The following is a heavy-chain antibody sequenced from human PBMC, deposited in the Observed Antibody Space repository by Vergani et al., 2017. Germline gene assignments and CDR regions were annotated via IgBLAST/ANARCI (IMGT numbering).Heavy chain of an antibody. CDR1: GYTFTAYY. Sequence: QVQLVQSGAEVGKPGASVKISCKASGYTFTAYYIHWVRQAPEQGLEWVGVISPDGFSTFYAQKFQGSVTITRDTSTSTVYVAVTSLRSDDTAVYSCAREPPLTGFFDYWGQGTLVTVSS. CDR3: AREPPLTGFFDY. CDR2: ISPDGFST. J-gene: IGHJ4*02. V-gene: IGHV1-46*03. D-gene: IGHD3-9*01.